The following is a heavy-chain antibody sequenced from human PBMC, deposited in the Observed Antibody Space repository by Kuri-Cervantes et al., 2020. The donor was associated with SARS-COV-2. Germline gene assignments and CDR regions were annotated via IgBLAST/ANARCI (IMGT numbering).Heavy chain of an antibody. Sequence: GGSLRLSCAASGFTFSDYYMTWIRQAPGKGLEWVSYISSIGSTIYYADSVKGRFTISRDDATNSLHLQLNSLRAEDTAVYYCARDPGGVFLRGIMILSAHWFDTWGQGTLVTVSS. CDR1: GFTFSDYY. CDR2: ISSIGSTI. V-gene: IGHV3-11*04. D-gene: IGHD3-9*01. J-gene: IGHJ5*02. CDR3: ARDPGGVFLRGIMILSAHWFDT.